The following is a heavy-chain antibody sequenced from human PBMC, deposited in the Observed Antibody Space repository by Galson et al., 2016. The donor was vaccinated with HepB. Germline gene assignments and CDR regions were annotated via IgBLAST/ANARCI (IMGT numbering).Heavy chain of an antibody. Sequence: SLRLSCAASGFTFGSYDMRWVRQAPGKGLEWVSYISSSSSTIYYADSVKGRFTISRDNAKNSLYLQMNSLRDEDTAVYYCARDKKGITIYYYGMDVWGQGTTVTVSS. CDR1: GFTFGSYD. V-gene: IGHV3-48*02. J-gene: IGHJ6*02. D-gene: IGHD3-9*01. CDR2: ISSSSSTI. CDR3: ARDKKGITIYYYGMDV.